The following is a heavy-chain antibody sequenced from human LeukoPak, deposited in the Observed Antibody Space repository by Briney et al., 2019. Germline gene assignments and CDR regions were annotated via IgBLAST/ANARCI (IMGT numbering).Heavy chain of an antibody. CDR1: GGTFSSYA. CDR2: IIPILGIA. CDR3: ARFYGDYAHFDY. V-gene: IGHV1-69*04. J-gene: IGHJ4*02. Sequence: SVKVSCKASGGTFSSYAISWVRQAPGQGLEWMGRIIPILGIANYAQKFQGRVTITADKSTSTAYMELRSLRSDDTAVYYCARFYGDYAHFDYWGQGTLVTVSS. D-gene: IGHD4-17*01.